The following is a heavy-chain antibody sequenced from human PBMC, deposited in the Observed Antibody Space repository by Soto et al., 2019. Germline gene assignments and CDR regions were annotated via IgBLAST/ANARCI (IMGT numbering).Heavy chain of an antibody. D-gene: IGHD7-27*01. V-gene: IGHV3-48*04. CDR1: GFTFNTFS. CDR3: ARNLNWAFDY. Sequence: GGSLRLSCAVSGFTFNTFSMNWVRQAPGKGLEWVSYISRSGDTIYYADSVKGRFTLSRDNAKNSLHLQMNSLRVEDTAVYYCARNLNWAFDYWGQGTQVTVSS. J-gene: IGHJ4*02. CDR2: ISRSGDTI.